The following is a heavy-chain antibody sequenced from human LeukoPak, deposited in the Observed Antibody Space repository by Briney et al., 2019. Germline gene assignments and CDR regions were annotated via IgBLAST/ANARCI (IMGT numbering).Heavy chain of an antibody. Sequence: PSETLSLTCAVSGYSISSGYYWGWIRQPPGKGLEWIGSIYHSGSTYYNPSLKSRVPISVDTSKNQFSLKLSSVTAADTAVYYCARRNSGYEYFDYWGQGTLVTVSS. V-gene: IGHV4-38-2*01. CDR1: GYSISSGYY. D-gene: IGHD5-12*01. J-gene: IGHJ4*02. CDR2: IYHSGST. CDR3: ARRNSGYEYFDY.